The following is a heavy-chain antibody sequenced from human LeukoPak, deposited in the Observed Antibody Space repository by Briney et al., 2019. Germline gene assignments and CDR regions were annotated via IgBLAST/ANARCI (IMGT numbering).Heavy chain of an antibody. V-gene: IGHV3-23*01. D-gene: IGHD3-3*02. J-gene: IGHJ4*02. CDR2: ITSSGGST. CDR1: GFPLSSLH. CDR3: AKDADAVLAPDY. Sequence: PGGPLSRSCAAPGFPLSSLHWNWSAQAPGKGRKGVSTITSSGGSTYYADSVKGRFTISRDNSKNTLFLQMNSLRAEDTAVYYCAKDADAVLAPDYWGQGTLVTVSS.